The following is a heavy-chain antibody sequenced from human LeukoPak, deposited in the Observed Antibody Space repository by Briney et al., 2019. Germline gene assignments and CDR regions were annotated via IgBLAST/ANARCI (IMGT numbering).Heavy chain of an antibody. CDR1: GYTFTGYY. D-gene: IGHD2-21*02. Sequence: SVTVSCKASGYTFTGYYMHRVGQAPGQGLEWMGRIIPILTISNHAQKFQGRVTITADKSTSTAYMELSSLRSEDTAVYYCGLAYCGGDCYSYDAFDIWGQGTMVTVSS. V-gene: IGHV1-69*02. CDR3: GLAYCGGDCYSYDAFDI. J-gene: IGHJ3*02. CDR2: IIPILTIS.